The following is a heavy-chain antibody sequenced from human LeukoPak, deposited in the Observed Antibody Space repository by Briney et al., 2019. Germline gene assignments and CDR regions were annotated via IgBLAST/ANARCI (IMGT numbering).Heavy chain of an antibody. J-gene: IGHJ4*02. D-gene: IGHD3-10*01. CDR3: AKVHVLLWFGEMDY. CDR2: ISGSGGST. V-gene: IGHV3-23*01. Sequence: GGSLRLSCAASGFTFSSYGMSWVRQAPGKGLEGVSAISGSGGSTYYADSVKGRFTISRDNSKNTLYLQMNSLRAEDTAVYYCAKVHVLLWFGEMDYWGQGTLVTVSS. CDR1: GFTFSSYG.